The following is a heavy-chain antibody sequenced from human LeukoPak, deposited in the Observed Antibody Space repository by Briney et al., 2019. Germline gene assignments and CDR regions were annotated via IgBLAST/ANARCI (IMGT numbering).Heavy chain of an antibody. V-gene: IGHV3-30-3*01. CDR1: GFTFSSYA. CDR2: ISYDGSNK. J-gene: IGHJ4*02. CDR3: ARGLREGELLGVSNFDY. D-gene: IGHD1-26*01. Sequence: GRSLRLSCAASGFTFSSYAMHWVRQAPGKGLEWVAVISYDGSNKYYADSVKGRFTISRDNSKNTLYLQMNSLRAEDTAVYYCARGLREGELLGVSNFDYWGQGTLVTVSS.